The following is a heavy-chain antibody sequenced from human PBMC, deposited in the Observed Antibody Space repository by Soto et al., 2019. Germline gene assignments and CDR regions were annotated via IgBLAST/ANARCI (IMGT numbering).Heavy chain of an antibody. Sequence: SETLSLTCTVSGGSISSSYWSWIRQPPGKGLEWLAYIYDDGSANYNPSLKSRATISLDMSKNQFSLKLTSVTAADTAVYYCARDKYCSGGSCRKNWFDPWGQGTLVTISS. CDR3: ARDKYCSGGSCRKNWFDP. CDR1: GGSISSSY. D-gene: IGHD2-15*01. V-gene: IGHV4-59*01. CDR2: IYDDGSA. J-gene: IGHJ5*02.